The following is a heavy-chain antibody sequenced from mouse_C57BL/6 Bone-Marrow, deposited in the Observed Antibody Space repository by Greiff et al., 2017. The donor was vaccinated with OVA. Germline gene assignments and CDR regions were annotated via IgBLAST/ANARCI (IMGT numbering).Heavy chain of an antibody. V-gene: IGHV5-4*03. J-gene: IGHJ2*01. CDR3: ARHDYDFDY. CDR1: GFTFSSYA. D-gene: IGHD2-4*01. CDR2: ISDGGSYT. Sequence: EVMLVESGGGLVKPGGSLKLSCAASGFTFSSYAMSWVRQTPEKRLEWVATISDGGSYTSYPDNVKGRFTISRDNAKNNLYLQMSHLKSEDTAMYYCARHDYDFDYWGQGTTLTVSS.